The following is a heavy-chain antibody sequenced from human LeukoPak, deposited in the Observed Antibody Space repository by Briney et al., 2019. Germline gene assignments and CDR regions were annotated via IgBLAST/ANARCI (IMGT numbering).Heavy chain of an antibody. D-gene: IGHD4-23*01. J-gene: IGHJ4*02. V-gene: IGHV3-23*01. CDR3: AKVAPTTVVTPGRGYFDY. CDR1: GFTFSSYA. CDR2: ISGSGGST. Sequence: GGSLRLSCAASGFTFSSYAMSWVRQAPGKGLEWVSAISGSGGSTYYADSVKGRFTISRDNSKNTLYLQMNSLRAEDTAVYYCAKVAPTTVVTPGRGYFDYWGQGTLVTVSS.